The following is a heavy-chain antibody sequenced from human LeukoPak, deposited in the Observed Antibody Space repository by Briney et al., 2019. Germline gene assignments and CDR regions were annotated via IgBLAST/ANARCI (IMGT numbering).Heavy chain of an antibody. CDR2: INTNTGNP. J-gene: IGHJ6*03. D-gene: IGHD5-18*01. Sequence: ASVKVSRKASGYTFTNYGISWVRQAPGQGLEWMGWINTNTGNPTYAQGFTGRFVFSLDTSVSTAYLQISSLKAEDTAVYYCASTYSYDYYYYMDVWGKGTTVTVSS. CDR1: GYTFTNYG. V-gene: IGHV7-4-1*02. CDR3: ASTYSYDYYYYMDV.